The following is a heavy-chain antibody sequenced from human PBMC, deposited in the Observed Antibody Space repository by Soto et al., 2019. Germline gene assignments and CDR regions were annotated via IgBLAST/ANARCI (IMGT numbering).Heavy chain of an antibody. Sequence: EVQLVESGGGLVKPGGSLRLSCAASGFTFSSYSMNWVRQAPGKGLEWVSSISSSSSYIYYADSVKGRFTISRDNAKNSLYLQMNSLRAEDTAVYNCAPLDTVTTSYWGQGTLVTVSS. J-gene: IGHJ4*02. CDR2: ISSSSSYI. CDR3: APLDTVTTSY. D-gene: IGHD4-17*01. CDR1: GFTFSSYS. V-gene: IGHV3-21*01.